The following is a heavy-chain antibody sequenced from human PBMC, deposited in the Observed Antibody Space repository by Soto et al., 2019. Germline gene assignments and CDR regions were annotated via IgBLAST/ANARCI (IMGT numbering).Heavy chain of an antibody. D-gene: IGHD4-17*01. V-gene: IGHV4-59*01. CDR2: IYYSGST. CDR1: GGSISSYY. Sequence: ETLSLTCTVSGGSISSYYWSWIRQPPGKGLEWIGYIYYSGSTNYNPSLKSRVTISVDTSKNQFSLKLNSVTAADTAVYYCARVNYGNYYYYYGMDVWGQGTTVTVSS. J-gene: IGHJ6*02. CDR3: ARVNYGNYYYYYGMDV.